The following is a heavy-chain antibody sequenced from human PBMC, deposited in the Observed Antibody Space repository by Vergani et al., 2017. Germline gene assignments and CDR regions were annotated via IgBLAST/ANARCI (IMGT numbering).Heavy chain of an antibody. D-gene: IGHD4-11*01. CDR1: GGSISSYY. V-gene: IGHV4-59*01. CDR3: ARDTGHDYSIFAFDI. CDR2: IYYSGST. J-gene: IGHJ3*02. Sequence: QVQLQESGPGLVKPSETLSLTCTVSGGSISSYYWSWIRQPPGTGLEWIGYIYYSGSTNYNPSLKSRVTISVDTSKNQFSLKLSSVTAADTAVYYCARDTGHDYSIFAFDIWGQGTMVTVSS.